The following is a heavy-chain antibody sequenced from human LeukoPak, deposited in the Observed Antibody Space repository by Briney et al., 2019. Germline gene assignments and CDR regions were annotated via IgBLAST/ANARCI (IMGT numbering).Heavy chain of an antibody. Sequence: GESLKISCKASGYIFTSYWIAWVRQLPGKGLEWMGIIYPGDSDTRYSPSFRGQVTISADKSISTAYLQWSSLKASDTALYYCPRLTGSYSSGTADVWGKGTAVTVSS. CDR2: IYPGDSDT. CDR3: PRLTGSYSSGTADV. J-gene: IGHJ6*04. V-gene: IGHV5-51*01. CDR1: GYIFTSYW. D-gene: IGHD6-19*01.